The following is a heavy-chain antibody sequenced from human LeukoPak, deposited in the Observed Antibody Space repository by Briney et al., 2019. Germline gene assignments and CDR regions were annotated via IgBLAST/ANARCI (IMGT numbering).Heavy chain of an antibody. Sequence: ASVRVSCKTSGYTFTDYYIHCVRQAPGQGLEWMGWINTKTGRTSFARTFQGRVTLTRDPSITTVYMDMAWLTSDDTAIYFCARADFIDAGPYVIAPWGQGTLVTVSS. D-gene: IGHD3-3*01. CDR1: GYTFTDYY. V-gene: IGHV1-2*02. J-gene: IGHJ5*02. CDR3: ARADFIDAGPYVIAP. CDR2: INTKTGRT.